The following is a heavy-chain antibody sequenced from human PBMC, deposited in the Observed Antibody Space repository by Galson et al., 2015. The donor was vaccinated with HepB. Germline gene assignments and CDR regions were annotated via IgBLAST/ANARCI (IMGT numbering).Heavy chain of an antibody. CDR3: ARSGDYYDRSGYYSPNDAFDI. D-gene: IGHD3-22*01. CDR2: IRSSSNTI. Sequence: SLRLSCAASGFTSSSYSMNWVRQAPGKGLEWVSYIRSSSNTIYYADSVKGRFTISRDNAQNSLYLQMNSLRDEDTAVYYCARSGDYYDRSGYYSPNDAFDIWGQGTMVTVSS. V-gene: IGHV3-48*02. J-gene: IGHJ3*02. CDR1: GFTSSSYS.